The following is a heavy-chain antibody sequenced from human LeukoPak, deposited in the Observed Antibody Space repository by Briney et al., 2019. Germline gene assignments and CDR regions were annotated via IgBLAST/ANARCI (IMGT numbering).Heavy chain of an antibody. V-gene: IGHV1-69*13. Sequence: SVKVSCKASGGTFSSYAISWVRQAPGQGLEWMGGIIPIFGTATYAQKCQGRVTITADESTSTDYMELSSLRSEDTAVYYCARGLLGYCSSTSCYTSAFDIWGQGTMVTVSS. D-gene: IGHD2-2*02. CDR1: GGTFSSYA. CDR3: ARGLLGYCSSTSCYTSAFDI. J-gene: IGHJ3*02. CDR2: IIPIFGTA.